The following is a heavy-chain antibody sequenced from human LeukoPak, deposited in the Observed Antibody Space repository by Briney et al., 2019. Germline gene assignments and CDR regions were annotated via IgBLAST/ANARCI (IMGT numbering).Heavy chain of an antibody. J-gene: IGHJ4*02. V-gene: IGHV4-39*07. CDR2: IYYSGST. CDR3: ARDKTFEVVNFFDY. CDR1: VGSFSSGSYY. D-gene: IGHD3-3*01. Sequence: SETLSLTCTVSVGSFSSGSYYWGWIRQPPGKGLEWIGSIYYSGSTYYNPSLKSRITISLDTSKNQFSLKLYSVTAADTAVYYCARDKTFEVVNFFDYWGQGTLVTVSS.